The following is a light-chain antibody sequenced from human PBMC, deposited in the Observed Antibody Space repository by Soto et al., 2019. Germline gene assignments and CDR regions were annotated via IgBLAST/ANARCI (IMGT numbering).Light chain of an antibody. J-gene: IGKJ4*01. CDR1: QSVSSSY. V-gene: IGKV3-20*01. CDR2: GAS. Sequence: EIVLTQSPATLSLSPGERATLSCRASQSVSSSYLAWYQQKPGHAPRLLIYGASSRATGIPDRFSGSGCGTDFTLTISGLEPEDFAVYYCHQYDSSPLTFGGGTKGEIK. CDR3: HQYDSSPLT.